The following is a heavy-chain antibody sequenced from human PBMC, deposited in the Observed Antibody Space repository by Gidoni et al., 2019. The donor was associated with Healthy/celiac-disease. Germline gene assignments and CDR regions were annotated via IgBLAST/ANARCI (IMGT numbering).Heavy chain of an antibody. Sequence: QGQRGESGGGVVQPGRALRIYCAAAGCPVSRDGMHWVRQAPGTGLGWVAVILYDGSNNYYADSVKGRFTISRDNSKNTLYLQMNSLRAADTAVYYCARDLRYSSRWDGIGMDVWGQGTTVTVSS. CDR1: GCPVSRDG. CDR3: ARDLRYSSRWDGIGMDV. V-gene: IGHV3-33*01. J-gene: IGHJ6*02. D-gene: IGHD6-13*01. CDR2: ILYDGSNN.